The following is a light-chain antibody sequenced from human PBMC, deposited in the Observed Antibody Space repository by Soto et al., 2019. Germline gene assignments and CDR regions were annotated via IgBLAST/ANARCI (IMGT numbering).Light chain of an antibody. V-gene: IGKV3-15*01. Sequence: EIVMTQSPATLAVSPGDTVTLSCRASQSLGGNLAWYQQKPGQAPRLFIFRASSRATGVPARFSASGSGTEFTLTISELQSEDFAVYYCQQYSSWPRTFGQGSRVEIK. CDR3: QQYSSWPRT. CDR1: QSLGGN. J-gene: IGKJ1*01. CDR2: RAS.